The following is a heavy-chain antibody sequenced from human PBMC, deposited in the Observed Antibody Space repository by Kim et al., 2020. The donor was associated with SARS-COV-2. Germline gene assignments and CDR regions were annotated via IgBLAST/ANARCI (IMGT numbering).Heavy chain of an antibody. J-gene: IGHJ6*03. CDR3: AKDGDDTDYYYYVDV. V-gene: IGHV3-23*01. Sequence: ADAVKGRFTISRDHSQNTLYLQMNSLTADDTAVYYCAKDGDDTDYYYYVDVGGKGTTVTVSS. D-gene: IGHD2-21*02.